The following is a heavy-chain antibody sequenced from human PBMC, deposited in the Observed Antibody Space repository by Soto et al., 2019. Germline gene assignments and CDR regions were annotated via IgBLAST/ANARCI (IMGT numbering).Heavy chain of an antibody. Sequence: PSETLSLTCVVDGGYFSGDYWTWIRQPPGKGLEWIGEIHHTGTTNYSPSLKSRVTMSLDTSKNQFSLKLSSVTAADTAVYYCARVWGGAFDIWGQGTMVTVSS. D-gene: IGHD3-10*01. CDR1: GGYFSGDY. V-gene: IGHV4-34*01. CDR3: ARVWGGAFDI. CDR2: IHHTGTT. J-gene: IGHJ3*02.